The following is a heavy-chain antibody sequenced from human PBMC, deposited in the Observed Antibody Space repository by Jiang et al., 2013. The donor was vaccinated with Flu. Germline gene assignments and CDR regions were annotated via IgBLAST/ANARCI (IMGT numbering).Heavy chain of an antibody. CDR1: GGSISSYY. CDR2: IYYSGST. D-gene: IGHD3-9*01. Sequence: LLKPSETLSLTCTVSGGSISSYYWSWIRQPPGKGLEWIGYIYYSGSTNYNPSLKSRVTISVDTSKNQFSLKLSSVTAADTAVYYCARDRYDILTYYGMDVWGQGTTVTVSS. J-gene: IGHJ6*02. CDR3: ARDRYDILTYYGMDV. V-gene: IGHV4-59*01.